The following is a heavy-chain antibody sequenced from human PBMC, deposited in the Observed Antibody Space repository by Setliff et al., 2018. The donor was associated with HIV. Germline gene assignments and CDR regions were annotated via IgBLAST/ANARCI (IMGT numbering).Heavy chain of an antibody. V-gene: IGHV1-3*01. CDR3: ARGISSGWADFFDY. Sequence: ALVKVSCKASGYAFNNYAINWVRQAPGQRLEWMGWINAGNGNTKYSQKFQGRVTITRDTSASTAYMELSSLRSEDTAVYYCARGISSGWADFFDYWGQGTLVTVSS. D-gene: IGHD6-19*01. J-gene: IGHJ4*02. CDR1: GYAFNNYA. CDR2: INAGNGNT.